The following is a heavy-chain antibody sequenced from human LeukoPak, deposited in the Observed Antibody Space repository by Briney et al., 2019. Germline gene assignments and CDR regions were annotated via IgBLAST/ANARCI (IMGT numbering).Heavy chain of an antibody. CDR1: GFTFSNYG. CDR2: IGSGGTT. Sequence: GGSLRLSCAASGFTFSNYGMSWVRQAPGKGLEWVSYIGSGGTTYYADSVKGRFTISRDNAKNSLYLQMNSLRDEDTAVYYCARRVATTKNYYFDYCGQGTLVTVSS. V-gene: IGHV3-48*02. J-gene: IGHJ4*02. D-gene: IGHD5-12*01. CDR3: ARRVATTKNYYFDY.